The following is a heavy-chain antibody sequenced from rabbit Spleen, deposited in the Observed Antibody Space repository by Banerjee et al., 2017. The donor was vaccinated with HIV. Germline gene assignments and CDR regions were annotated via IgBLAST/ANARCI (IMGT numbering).Heavy chain of an antibody. J-gene: IGHJ4*01. V-gene: IGHV1S45*01. CDR2: IDVTRSGNT. D-gene: IGHD4-2*01. Sequence: QEQLVESGGDLVKPGASLTLTCKASGLDFSSSYWICWVRQAPGKGLEWIACIDVTRSGNTYYASWAKGRFTISKTSSTTVTLQMTSLTAADTATYFCARDSAGREDFNLWGQGTLVTVS. CDR3: ARDSAGREDFNL. CDR1: GLDFSSSYW.